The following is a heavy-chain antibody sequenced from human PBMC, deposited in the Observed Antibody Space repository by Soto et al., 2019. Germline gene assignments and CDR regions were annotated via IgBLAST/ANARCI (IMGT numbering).Heavy chain of an antibody. Sequence: GASVKVSGKASGGTFSSYAISWVRQAPGQGLEWMGGIIPIFGTANYAQKLQGRVTITADESTSTAYMELSSLRSEDTAVYYCARAPSYYGSGSYNWFDPWGQGTLVTVSS. CDR2: IIPIFGTA. J-gene: IGHJ5*02. CDR3: ARAPSYYGSGSYNWFDP. CDR1: GGTFSSYA. V-gene: IGHV1-69*13. D-gene: IGHD3-10*01.